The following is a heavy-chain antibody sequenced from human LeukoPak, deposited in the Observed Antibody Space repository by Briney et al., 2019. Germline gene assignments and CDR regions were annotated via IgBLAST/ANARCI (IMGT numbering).Heavy chain of an antibody. CDR1: CFTASDYY. V-gene: IGHV3-11*06. CDR3: ARGGIAAAGTYGMDV. Sequence: ARKLSCPPPCFTASDYYRRLSRQAAGKGLDRVSFISSSSSYRNYADSVKGRFTISRDNAKNAQYLQMNSLRAEDTAVYYCARGGIAAAGTYGMDVWGQGTTVTVSS. D-gene: IGHD6-13*01. CDR2: ISSSSSYR. J-gene: IGHJ6*02.